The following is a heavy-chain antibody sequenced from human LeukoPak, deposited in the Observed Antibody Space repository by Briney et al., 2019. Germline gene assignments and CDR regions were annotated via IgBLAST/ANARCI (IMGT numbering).Heavy chain of an antibody. CDR2: ISGSGGST. CDR1: GFTFSSYA. D-gene: IGHD1-20*01. CDR3: ARDFVTGTLPFDY. J-gene: IGHJ4*02. V-gene: IGHV3-23*01. Sequence: PGGSLRLSCAASGFTFSSYAMSWVRQAPGEGLEWVSAISGSGGSTYYADSVKGRFTISRDNSKNTLFLQMNSLRAEDTAVYYCARDFVTGTLPFDYWGQGTLVTVSS.